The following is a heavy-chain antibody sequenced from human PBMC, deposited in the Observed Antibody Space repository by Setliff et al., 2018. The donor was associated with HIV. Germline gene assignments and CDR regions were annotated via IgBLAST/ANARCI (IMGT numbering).Heavy chain of an antibody. CDR3: ASSLNGDSEPWYFDL. V-gene: IGHV4-59*01. CDR2: IYYSGST. Sequence: LSLTCTVSGVSITSYFWSWIRQPPGKGLEWIGFIYYSGSTSGGTNYNPSLKSRVTISLDTSKNQFSLNPSSVTAADTAVYYCASSLNGDSEPWYFDLWGRGTLVTVSS. J-gene: IGHJ2*01. CDR1: GVSITSYF. D-gene: IGHD4-17*01.